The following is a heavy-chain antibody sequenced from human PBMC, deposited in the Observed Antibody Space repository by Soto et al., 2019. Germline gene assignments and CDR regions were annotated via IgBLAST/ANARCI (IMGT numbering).Heavy chain of an antibody. CDR1: GYTFTSYA. V-gene: IGHV1-3*01. Sequence: ASVKVSCKASGYTFTSYAMHWVRQAPGQRLEWMGWINAGNGNTKYSQKFQGRVTITRDTSASTAYMELRSLTSDDTAVYYCARAPDIVATIPNFDYWGQGTLVTVSS. CDR3: ARAPDIVATIPNFDY. CDR2: INAGNGNT. J-gene: IGHJ4*02. D-gene: IGHD5-12*01.